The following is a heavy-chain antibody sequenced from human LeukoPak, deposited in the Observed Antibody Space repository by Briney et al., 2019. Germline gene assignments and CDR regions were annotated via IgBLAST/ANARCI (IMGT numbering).Heavy chain of an antibody. CDR2: ISSYKGNT. V-gene: IGHV1-18*01. D-gene: IGHD1-26*01. Sequence: GASVKVSCKSFGYTFTNYGFSWVRQAPGQGLEWMGWISSYKGNTVYAQKLQGRVTMTTVTSTSTAYMAPRSLTADDTPGYICPITKGWELVNWGQGTLVTVSS. CDR3: PITKGWELVN. CDR1: GYTFTNYG. J-gene: IGHJ4*02.